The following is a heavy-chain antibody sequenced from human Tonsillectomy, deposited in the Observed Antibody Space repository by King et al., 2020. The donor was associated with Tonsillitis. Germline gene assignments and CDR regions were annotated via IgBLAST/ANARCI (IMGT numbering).Heavy chain of an antibody. V-gene: IGHV3-64D*06. CDR2: ISSHGGST. D-gene: IGHD2-21*02. CDR1: GFTFSSYA. CDR3: VKPRGVVPAILYLFDY. Sequence: VQLVESGGGLVQPGGSLRLSCSASGFTFSSYAMHWVRQAPGKGLEYVSAISSHGGSTYYADSVKGRFTISRDNSKNTLYLQMSSLRAEDTAVYYCVKPRGVVPAILYLFDYWGQGTLVTVSS. J-gene: IGHJ4*02.